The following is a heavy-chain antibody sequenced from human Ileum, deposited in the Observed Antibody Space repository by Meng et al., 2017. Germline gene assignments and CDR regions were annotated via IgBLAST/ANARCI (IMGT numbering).Heavy chain of an antibody. Sequence: SETLSLTCAVYGGSFSGYYWSWIRQPPGKGLEWIGEINHSGSTNYNPSLKSRVTISVDTSKNQFSLKLSSVTAADTAVYYCARNEAELYDFWSGYYSVFAYWGHGNLVNGAS. J-gene: IGHJ4*01. CDR2: INHSGST. V-gene: IGHV4-34*01. CDR3: ARNEAELYDFWSGYYSVFAY. D-gene: IGHD3-3*01. CDR1: GGSFSGYY.